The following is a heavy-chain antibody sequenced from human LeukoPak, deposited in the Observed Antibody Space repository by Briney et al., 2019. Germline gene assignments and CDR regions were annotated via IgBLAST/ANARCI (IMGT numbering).Heavy chain of an antibody. V-gene: IGHV4-59*08. J-gene: IGHJ5*02. D-gene: IGHD2-15*01. CDR3: ARSYCSGGSCLNWCDP. CDR1: GGSISSYY. Sequence: SETLSLTCTVSGGSISSYYWSWIRQPPGKGLERIGYIYYSGSTNYNPSLKSRVTISVDTSKNQFSLKLSSVTAADTAVYYCARSYCSGGSCLNWCDPWGLGTLFTVSS. CDR2: IYYSGST.